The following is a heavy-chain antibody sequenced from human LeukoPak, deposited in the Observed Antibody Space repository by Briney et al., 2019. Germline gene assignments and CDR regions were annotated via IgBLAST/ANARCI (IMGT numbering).Heavy chain of an antibody. CDR2: INPNSAGT. D-gene: IGHD1-26*01. J-gene: IGHJ3*02. CDR1: AYTFTGYY. CDR3: ARYSGSHPAAFDI. V-gene: IGHV1-2*02. Sequence: ASVKVSCKASAYTFTGYYMHWVRQAPGQGLEWMGWINPNSAGTNYAQKFQDRVTMTRDTSTSTAYMGLSRLRSDDTAVYYCARYSGSHPAAFDIWGRGTMVTVSS.